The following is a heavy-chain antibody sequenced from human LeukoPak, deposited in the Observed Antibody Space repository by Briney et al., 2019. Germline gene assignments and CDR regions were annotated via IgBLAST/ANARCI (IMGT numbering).Heavy chain of an antibody. CDR2: MNPNSGNT. CDR3: ARAPPITRGPFDP. CDR1: GYTFTSYD. Sequence: ASVKVSCKASGYTFTSYDINWVRQATGQGLEWMGWMNPNSGNTGYAQKFQGRVTMTRNTPTSTAYMELSSLRSEDTAVCYCARAPPITRGPFDPWGQGTLVTVSS. D-gene: IGHD3-10*01. V-gene: IGHV1-8*01. J-gene: IGHJ5*02.